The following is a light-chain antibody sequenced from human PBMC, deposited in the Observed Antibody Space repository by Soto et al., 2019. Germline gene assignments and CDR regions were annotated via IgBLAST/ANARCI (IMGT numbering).Light chain of an antibody. Sequence: EIVLTQSPGTLSLSPGEGATLSSRSSQSVSSSYLAWYHQKPGQAPRLLIFGASSRATGIPDRFSGSGSGTDFTLTISRLEPEDFAVYYCQQYGGSSWTFGQGTKVDI. CDR3: QQYGGSSWT. CDR1: QSVSSSY. CDR2: GAS. J-gene: IGKJ1*01. V-gene: IGKV3-20*01.